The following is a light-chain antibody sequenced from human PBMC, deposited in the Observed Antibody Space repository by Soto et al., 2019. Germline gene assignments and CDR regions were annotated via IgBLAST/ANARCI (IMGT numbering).Light chain of an antibody. J-gene: IGKJ4*01. V-gene: IGKV3D-15*01. CDR3: QRYNNWPLT. CDR2: GAS. CDR1: QNVDSN. Sequence: EIVLTQSPCTLSLSPGSRSTLACRASQNVDSNYLAWYQQKTGQAPRMIIFGASGRATGIPDRFSGSGSGPEFTLTINSLQSEDFAIYYCQRYNNWPLTFGGGTKVDI.